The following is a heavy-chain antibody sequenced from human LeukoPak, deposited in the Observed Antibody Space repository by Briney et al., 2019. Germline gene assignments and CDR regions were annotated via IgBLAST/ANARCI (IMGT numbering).Heavy chain of an antibody. J-gene: IGHJ3*02. V-gene: IGHV4-59*08. D-gene: IGHD3-16*01. CDR3: ARQKGGDAFDI. Sequence: NSSETLSLTCTVSGGSITDYYWGWIRQPPGKGLEWIGYDYYSGSSNYNPSLKSRVTISVDTSKNQFSLKLSSVTAADTAVYYCARQKGGDAFDIWGQGTMVTVSS. CDR2: DYYSGSS. CDR1: GGSITDYY.